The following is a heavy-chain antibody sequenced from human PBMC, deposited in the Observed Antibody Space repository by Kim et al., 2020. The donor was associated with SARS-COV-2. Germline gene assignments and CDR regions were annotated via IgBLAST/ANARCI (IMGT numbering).Heavy chain of an antibody. CDR2: SYI. Sequence: SYIYYADSVKGRFTISRDNAKNSLYLQMNSLRAEDTAVYYCARHRGGMDVWGQGTTVTVSS. CDR3: ARHRGGMDV. D-gene: IGHD3-10*01. J-gene: IGHJ6*02. V-gene: IGHV3-21*01.